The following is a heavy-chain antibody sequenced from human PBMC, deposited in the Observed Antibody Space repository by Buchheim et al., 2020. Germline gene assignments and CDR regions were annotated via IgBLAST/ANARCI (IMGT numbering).Heavy chain of an antibody. CDR2: VNTDGSWT. CDR1: GFTFSSYW. J-gene: IGHJ4*02. V-gene: IGHV3-74*01. Sequence: EVRLVESGGGLVQPGGSLRLSCAASGFTFSSYWMHWVRQPPGTGLEWVSRVNTDGSWTIYPDSVKGRFPISRDNAKNTPYLQINSLRTDDTAVYYCVRSPPGASTGYHFDSWGQGTL. D-gene: IGHD3-9*01. CDR3: VRSPPGASTGYHFDS.